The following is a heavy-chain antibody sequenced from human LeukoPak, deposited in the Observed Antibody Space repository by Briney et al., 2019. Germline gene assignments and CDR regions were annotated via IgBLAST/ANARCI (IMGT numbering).Heavy chain of an antibody. CDR2: IYHSGST. J-gene: IGHJ4*02. V-gene: IGHV4-4*02. Sequence: PSETLSLTCTVSGGSIISSNWWSWVRQPPGKGLEWIGEIYHSGSTNYNPSLKSRVTISVDKSKNQLSLKLNSVTAADTAVYFCARDPYCTGGSCYHRFDYWGQGTLVTVSS. CDR1: GGSIISSNW. D-gene: IGHD2-15*01. CDR3: ARDPYCTGGSCYHRFDY.